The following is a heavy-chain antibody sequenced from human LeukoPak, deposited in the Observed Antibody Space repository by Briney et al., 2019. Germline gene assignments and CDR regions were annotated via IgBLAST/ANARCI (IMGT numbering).Heavy chain of an antibody. CDR1: GGSISSGSYY. D-gene: IGHD3-10*01. V-gene: IGHV4-61*02. Sequence: SQTLSLTCTVSGGSISSGSYYWSWIRQPAGKGLEWIWRIYTSGSTNYNPSLKSRVTISVDTSKNQFSLKLSSVTAADTAVYYCARVSDYGSGSYYYYYYMDVWGKGTTVTVSS. J-gene: IGHJ6*03. CDR2: IYTSGST. CDR3: ARVSDYGSGSYYYYYYMDV.